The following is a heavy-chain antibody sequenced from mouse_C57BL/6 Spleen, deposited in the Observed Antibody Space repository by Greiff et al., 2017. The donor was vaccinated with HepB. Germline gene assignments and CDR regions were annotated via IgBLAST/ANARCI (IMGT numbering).Heavy chain of an antibody. CDR2: ISSGGSYT. CDR3: ARRASKYYFDY. D-gene: IGHD2-10*02. CDR1: GFTFSSYG. Sequence: EVQVVESGGDLVKPGGSLKLSCAASGFTFSSYGMSWVRQTPDKRLEWVATISSGGSYTYYPDSVKGRFTISRDNAKNTLYLQMSSLKSEDTAMYYCARRASKYYFDYWGQGTTLTVSS. J-gene: IGHJ2*01. V-gene: IGHV5-6*01.